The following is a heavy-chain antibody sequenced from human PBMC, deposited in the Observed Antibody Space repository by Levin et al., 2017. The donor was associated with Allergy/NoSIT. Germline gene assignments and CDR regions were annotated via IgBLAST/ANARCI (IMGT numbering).Heavy chain of an antibody. D-gene: IGHD2/OR15-2a*01. J-gene: IGHJ4*02. V-gene: IGHV3-15*01. CDR2: IKSKTDGGTT. CDR3: TTGPSMEKYGKAY. Sequence: GGSLRLSCAASGFTFSNAWMSWVRQAPGKGLEWVGRIKSKTDGGTTDYAAPVKGRFTISRDDSKNTLYLQMNSLKTEDTAVYYCTTGPSMEKYGKAYWGQGTLVTVSS. CDR1: GFTFSNAW.